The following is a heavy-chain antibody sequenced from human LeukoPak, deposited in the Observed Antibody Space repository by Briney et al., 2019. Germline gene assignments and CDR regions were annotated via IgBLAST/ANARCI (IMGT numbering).Heavy chain of an antibody. CDR3: ARRGSSSWPYYYYYMDV. J-gene: IGHJ6*03. V-gene: IGHV3-30*07. CDR2: ISYDGSNK. D-gene: IGHD6-13*01. CDR1: GFTFSSYA. Sequence: PGRSLRLSCAASGFTFSSYAMHWVRQAPGKGLEWVAVISYDGSNKYYADSVKGRFTISRDNAKNSLYLQMNSLRAEDTAVYYCARRGSSSWPYYYYYMDVWGKGTTVTVSS.